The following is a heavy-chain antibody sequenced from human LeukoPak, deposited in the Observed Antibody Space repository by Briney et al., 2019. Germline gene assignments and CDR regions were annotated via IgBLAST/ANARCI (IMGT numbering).Heavy chain of an antibody. CDR2: IYPSDSDT. CDR1: GYSFTSYW. Sequence: GKSLKISCKGFGYSFTSYWIGWVRQMPGKGLEWMGIIYPSDSDTRYSPSFQGQVTISADKSISTAYLQWRSLKASDTAMYYCARGLYGSGRGYWGQGTLVTVSS. D-gene: IGHD6-19*01. CDR3: ARGLYGSGRGY. V-gene: IGHV5-51*01. J-gene: IGHJ4*02.